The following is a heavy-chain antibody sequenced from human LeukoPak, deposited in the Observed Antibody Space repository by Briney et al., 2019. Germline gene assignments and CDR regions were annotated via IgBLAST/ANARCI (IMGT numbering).Heavy chain of an antibody. CDR2: IYSSGRT. CDR3: ARDRHGSGSAHSFDP. V-gene: IGHV4-59*01. J-gene: IGHJ5*02. Sequence: PSETLSLTCSVSGGSISSYYWSWIRQPPGKGLEWIGYIYSSGRTNYNPSLKSRVTISVDTSKNQFSLKLRSATAADTAVYYCARDRHGSGSAHSFDPWGQGTLVTVSS. D-gene: IGHD3-10*01. CDR1: GGSISSYY.